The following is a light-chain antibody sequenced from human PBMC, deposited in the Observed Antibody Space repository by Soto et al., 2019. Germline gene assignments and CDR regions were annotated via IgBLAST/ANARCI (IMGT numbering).Light chain of an antibody. CDR1: QDIDNY. Sequence: DIQMTQSPSSLSASVGDRVTITCQANQDIDNYLNWYQQKPGQAPKLLIHAASTLETGVPSRFSGSGSGTDFSFSISSLQPEDFATYYCQQYDSLPTFGQGTRLEIK. V-gene: IGKV1-33*01. CDR3: QQYDSLPT. J-gene: IGKJ5*01. CDR2: AAS.